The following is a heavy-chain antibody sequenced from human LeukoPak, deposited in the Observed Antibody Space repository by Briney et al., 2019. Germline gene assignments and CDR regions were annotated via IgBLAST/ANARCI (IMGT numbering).Heavy chain of an antibody. CDR3: ARLDQGDIVVVPAAINY. CDR2: IYPGDSDT. V-gene: IGHV5-51*01. CDR1: GYSFTSYW. J-gene: IGHJ4*02. D-gene: IGHD2-2*02. Sequence: GESLKISCKGSGYSFTSYWIGWVRQMPGKGLEWMGIIYPGDSDTRYSPSFQGQVTISADKSISTAYLQWSSLKASDTAMYYCARLDQGDIVVVPAAINYWGQGTLVTVSS.